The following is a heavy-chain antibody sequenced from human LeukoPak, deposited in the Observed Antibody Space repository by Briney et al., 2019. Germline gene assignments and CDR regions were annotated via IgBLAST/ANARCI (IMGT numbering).Heavy chain of an antibody. J-gene: IGHJ6*03. CDR2: IKQDGSEK. D-gene: IGHD1-26*01. Sequence: PGGSLRLSCEASGFTFSSYWMSWVRQAPGKGLEWVANIKQDGSEKYYVDSVKGRFTISRDNAKNSLYLQMNSLRAEDTAVYYCARVGIKWEPPWSYYYYYMDVWGKGTTVTVSS. CDR1: GFTFSSYW. V-gene: IGHV3-7*01. CDR3: ARVGIKWEPPWSYYYYYMDV.